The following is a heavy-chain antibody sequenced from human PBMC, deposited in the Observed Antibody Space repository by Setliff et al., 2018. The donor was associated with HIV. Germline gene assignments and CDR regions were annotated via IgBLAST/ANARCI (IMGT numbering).Heavy chain of an antibody. CDR1: GGSLNSAYY. D-gene: IGHD2-8*02. Sequence: PSETLSLTCAVFGGSLNSAYYWGWIRQSPGRGLQWIGSLFYRGATYYNPSFKSRVNMSLDASRNQFFLNLTSLNAADTAVYYCATGKNTGHPLEKIHGALNIWGQGIMVTVSS. J-gene: IGHJ4*01. CDR3: ATGKNTGHPLEKIHGALNI. CDR2: LFYRGAT. V-gene: IGHV4-38-2*01.